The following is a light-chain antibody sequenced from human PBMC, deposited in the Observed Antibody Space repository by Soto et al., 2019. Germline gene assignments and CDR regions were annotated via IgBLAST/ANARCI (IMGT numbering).Light chain of an antibody. CDR2: GAS. CDR1: QSISGSY. J-gene: IGKJ1*01. Sequence: EIVLTQSPGTLSLSPGERATLSCRASQSISGSYLAWYQQKPGQAPRLLIYGASSRATGIPDTFSGSGSGTDFTLTISRLEPEDFAVYYCQQYGSSQTFGPGTKVEL. V-gene: IGKV3-20*01. CDR3: QQYGSSQT.